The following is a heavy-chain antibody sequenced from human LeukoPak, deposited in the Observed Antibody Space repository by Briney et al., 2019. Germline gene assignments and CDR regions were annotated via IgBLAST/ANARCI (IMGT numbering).Heavy chain of an antibody. Sequence: GGSLRLSCAASGFTFSPYWMHWVRQARGKGLLRVSRVNSDGSSTSYADSVKGRFTISRDNAKNTLYLQMNSLRAEDTGVYYCARDRNTGSSYENLFEYWGQGTPVTVSS. J-gene: IGHJ4*02. CDR1: GFTFSPYW. D-gene: IGHD1-26*01. CDR3: ARDRNTGSSYENLFEY. CDR2: VNSDGSST. V-gene: IGHV3-74*01.